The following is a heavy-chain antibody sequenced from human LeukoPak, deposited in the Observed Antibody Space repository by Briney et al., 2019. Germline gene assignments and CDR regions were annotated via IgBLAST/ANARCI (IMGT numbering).Heavy chain of an antibody. V-gene: IGHV4-34*01. Sequence: SETLSLTCAVYGGSFSGYYWSWIRQPPGKGLEWIGEINHSGSTNYNPSLKSRVTISVDTSKNQFSLKLSSVTAADTAVYYCARVGIFRGSSWYFHWDYWGQGTLVTVSS. D-gene: IGHD6-13*01. CDR3: ARVGIFRGSSWYFHWDY. CDR2: INHSGST. J-gene: IGHJ4*02. CDR1: GGSFSGYY.